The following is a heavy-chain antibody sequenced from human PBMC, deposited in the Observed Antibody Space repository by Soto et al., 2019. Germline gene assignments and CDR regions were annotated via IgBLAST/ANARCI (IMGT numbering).Heavy chain of an antibody. D-gene: IGHD6-19*01. J-gene: IGHJ4*02. CDR2: IKQDGSAK. CDR3: ASWLKTSGWYVLLEGSFDY. Sequence: EVQLVESGGGLVQPGGSLRLSCAASGFTFSSYWMTWVRQAPGKGLEWVANIKQDGSAKYYVDSVKGRFTISRANAKNSLYLQMNSLRAEDTAVYYCASWLKTSGWYVLLEGSFDYWGQGTLVTVSS. V-gene: IGHV3-7*01. CDR1: GFTFSSYW.